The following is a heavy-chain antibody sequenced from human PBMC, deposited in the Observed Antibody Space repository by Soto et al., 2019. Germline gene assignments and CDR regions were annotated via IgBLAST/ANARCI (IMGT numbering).Heavy chain of an antibody. V-gene: IGHV4-30-4*01. CDR1: GGSISSGDYY. J-gene: IGHJ5*02. Sequence: SETLSLTCTVSGGSISSGDYYWSWIRQPPGKGLEWIGYIYYSGSTYYNPSLKSRVTISVDTSKNQFSLKLNSLTAADTAVYFCARGPHSSPAGTGWFDPWGQGTLVTVSS. CDR3: ARGPHSSPAGTGWFDP. D-gene: IGHD3-10*01. CDR2: IYYSGST.